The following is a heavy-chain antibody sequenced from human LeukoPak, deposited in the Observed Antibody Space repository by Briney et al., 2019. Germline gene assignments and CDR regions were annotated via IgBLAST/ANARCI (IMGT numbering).Heavy chain of an antibody. CDR2: IKQDGSEK. V-gene: IGHV3-7*04. D-gene: IGHD2-2*01. CDR3: ARGHIVVVPAGISAFDI. CDR1: GFTFSRYW. Sequence: PGGSLRLSCAASGFTFSRYWMSWVRQAPGKGLEWVANIKQDGSEKYYVDSVKGRFTISRDNAKNSLYLPMNSLRAEDTAVYYCARGHIVVVPAGISAFDIWGQGTMVTVS. J-gene: IGHJ3*02.